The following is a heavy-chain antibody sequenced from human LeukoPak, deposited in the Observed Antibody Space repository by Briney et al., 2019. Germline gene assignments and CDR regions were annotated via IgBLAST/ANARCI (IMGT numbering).Heavy chain of an antibody. CDR1: GGSISSYC. V-gene: IGHV4-4*07. J-gene: IGHJ4*02. CDR2: IYTSGST. CDR3: ASSRITMVRGGGGRIDY. Sequence: PSETLSLSCTVAGGSISSYCWSWIRQPAGKGLEWIGRIYTSGSTNYNPSIKSRVTISVDKSKNQFSLKLSSVTAADTAVYYCASSRITMVRGGGGRIDYWGQGTLVTVSS. D-gene: IGHD3-10*01.